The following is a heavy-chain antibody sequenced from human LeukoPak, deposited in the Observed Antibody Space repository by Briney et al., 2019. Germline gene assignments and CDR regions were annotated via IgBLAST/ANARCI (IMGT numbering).Heavy chain of an antibody. V-gene: IGHV3-15*01. D-gene: IGHD5-18*01. CDR1: GFTFSGSA. CDR2: IKSKTDGGTT. J-gene: IGHJ4*02. CDR3: TTGTWIQLWLPDY. Sequence: GGSLRLSCAASGFTFSGSALSWVRQAPGKGLEWVGHIKSKTDGGTTDFAAPVKGRFTISRDDSKNTLFLQMNSLKTEDTAVYYCTTGTWIQLWLPDYWGQGTLVTVSS.